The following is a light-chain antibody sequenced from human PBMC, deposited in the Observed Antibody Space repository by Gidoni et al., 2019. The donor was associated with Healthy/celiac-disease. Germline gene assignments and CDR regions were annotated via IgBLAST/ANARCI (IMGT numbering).Light chain of an antibody. CDR1: QSVSSSY. J-gene: IGKJ1*01. CDR3: QQYGSSTWT. CDR2: GAS. V-gene: IGKV3-20*01. Sequence: IVLTPSPGTLSLSPGERATLSCRASQSVSSSYLAWYKQKPGQAPRLLIYGASSRATGIPDRCSGSGSGTDFTRTISRLEPEDFEVYYCQQYGSSTWTFGQGTKVEIK.